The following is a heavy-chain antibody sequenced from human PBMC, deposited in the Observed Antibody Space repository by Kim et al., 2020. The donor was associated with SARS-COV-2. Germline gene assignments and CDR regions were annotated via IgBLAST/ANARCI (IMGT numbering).Heavy chain of an antibody. CDR1: GGSISSYY. D-gene: IGHD6-19*01. J-gene: IGHJ6*03. V-gene: IGHV4-59*01. CDR3: AWVKGAEYTSGWYSYYYY. CDR2: IYYSGST. Sequence: SETLSLTCTVSGGSISSYYWSWIRQPPGKGLEWIGYIYYSGSTNYNPSLKSRVTISVDTSKNQFSLKLISVTAADTAVSYGAWVKGAEYTSGWYSYYYY.